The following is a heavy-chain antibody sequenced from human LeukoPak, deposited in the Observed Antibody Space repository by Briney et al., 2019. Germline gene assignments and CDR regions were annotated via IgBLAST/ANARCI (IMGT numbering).Heavy chain of an antibody. CDR1: GFTFSSYW. Sequence: GSLRLSCAASGFTFSSYWMSWVRQPPGKGLEWIGEIYHSGSTNYNPSLKSRVTISVDKSKNQFSLKLSSVTAADTAVYYCARNDVSRGGYTINWGQGTLVTVSS. D-gene: IGHD5-24*01. CDR2: IYHSGST. CDR3: ARNDVSRGGYTIN. V-gene: IGHV4-4*02. J-gene: IGHJ4*02.